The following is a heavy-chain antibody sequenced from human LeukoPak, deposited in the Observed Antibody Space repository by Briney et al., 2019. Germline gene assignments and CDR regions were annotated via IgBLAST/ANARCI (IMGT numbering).Heavy chain of an antibody. Sequence: GGSLRLPCAASGCTLSSYTMNWVRQAPGKGLDGVSSITSTGRDIYYADTVKGRFTISRDNAKNSLYLQVNSLRAEDTAVYYCARGIDSSGWLSWFDPWGEGTLVTVSS. V-gene: IGHV3-21*01. CDR2: ITSTGRDI. J-gene: IGHJ5*02. D-gene: IGHD6-19*01. CDR3: ARGIDSSGWLSWFDP. CDR1: GCTLSSYT.